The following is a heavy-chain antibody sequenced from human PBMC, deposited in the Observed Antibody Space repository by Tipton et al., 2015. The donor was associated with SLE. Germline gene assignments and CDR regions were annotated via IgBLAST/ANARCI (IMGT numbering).Heavy chain of an antibody. D-gene: IGHD1-26*01. Sequence: TLSLTCTVSGGSISSSSYYWSWIRQPPGKGLEWIGYIYYSGTTSYSPSLKSRVTISVDTSKNQFSLNLRSVTAADTAVYYCARIIGRYCLGGFRFDYWGQGALVTVSS. CDR2: IYYSGTT. CDR1: GGSISSSSYY. V-gene: IGHV4-61*01. CDR3: ARIIGRYCLGGFRFDY. J-gene: IGHJ4*02.